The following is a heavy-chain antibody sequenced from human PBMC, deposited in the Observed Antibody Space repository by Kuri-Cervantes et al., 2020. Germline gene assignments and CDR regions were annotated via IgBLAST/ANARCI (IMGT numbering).Heavy chain of an antibody. Sequence: LSLTCAASGLTVSSNYMSWVRQAPGKGLEWVSVIYSGGSTYYADSVKGRFTISRDNSKNTLYLQMNSLRAEDTAVYYCARIVGATRFFDYWGQGTLVTVSS. CDR3: ARIVGATRFFDY. CDR2: IYSGGST. CDR1: GLTVSSNY. D-gene: IGHD1-26*01. V-gene: IGHV3-66*01. J-gene: IGHJ4*02.